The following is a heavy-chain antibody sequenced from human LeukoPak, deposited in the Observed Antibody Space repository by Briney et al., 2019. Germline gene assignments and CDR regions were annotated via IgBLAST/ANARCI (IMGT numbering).Heavy chain of an antibody. CDR3: ARVDRIQLWFYYFDY. V-gene: IGHV4-30-4*08. D-gene: IGHD5-18*01. CDR1: GGSISSGDYY. J-gene: IGHJ4*02. CDR2: SYYSGST. Sequence: SETLSLTCTVSGGSISSGDYYWSWIRQPPGKGLEWIRYSYYSGSTYYNPSLKSRVTISVDTSKNQFSLKLSSVTAADTAVYYCARVDRIQLWFYYFDYWGQGTLVTVSS.